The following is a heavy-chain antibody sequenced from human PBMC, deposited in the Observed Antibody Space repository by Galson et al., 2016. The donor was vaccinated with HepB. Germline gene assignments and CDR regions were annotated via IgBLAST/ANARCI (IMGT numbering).Heavy chain of an antibody. CDR3: ARDGFYDFWRATGAFDS. D-gene: IGHD3-3*01. J-gene: IGHJ3*02. CDR1: GFSVSSNY. V-gene: IGHV3-66*01. CDR2: ISNGDTK. Sequence: SLRLSCAASGFSVSSNYMSWVRQAPGKGLEWVSLISNGDTKYYADSVKGRFNTSRDISKNTLFLQVNSLTPEDTAVYYCARDGFYDFWRATGAFDSWGQGTTVTVSS.